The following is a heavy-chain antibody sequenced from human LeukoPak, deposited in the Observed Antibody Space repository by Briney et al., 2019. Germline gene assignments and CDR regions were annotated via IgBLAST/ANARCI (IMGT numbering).Heavy chain of an antibody. CDR1: GFTFSSYW. V-gene: IGHV3-7*01. J-gene: IGHJ4*02. Sequence: GGSLRLSCAASGFTFSSYWMTWVRQAPGKGLEWVANIKQDGSEIYYVDSVKGRFTISRDNAKNSLYLQTNSLRAEDTAVYYCARGWATWGSPNYFDYWGQGTLVTVSS. CDR3: ARGWATWGSPNYFDY. D-gene: IGHD3-16*01. CDR2: IKQDGSEI.